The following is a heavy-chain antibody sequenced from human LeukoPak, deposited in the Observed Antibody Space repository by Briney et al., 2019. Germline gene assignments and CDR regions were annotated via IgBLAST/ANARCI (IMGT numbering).Heavy chain of an antibody. J-gene: IGHJ4*02. CDR2: ISGSAGSP. Sequence: GGSLRLSYAASGLSLSSFAMTWVRQSPGKALEWVSSISGSAGSPYHADSVKGRFTISRDTSKNPLYLQMSSLSADDTAVYYCGKDSRGSAVRAFDHWGQGILVTVSS. CDR1: GLSLSSFA. CDR3: GKDSRGSAVRAFDH. V-gene: IGHV3-23*01. D-gene: IGHD1-26*01.